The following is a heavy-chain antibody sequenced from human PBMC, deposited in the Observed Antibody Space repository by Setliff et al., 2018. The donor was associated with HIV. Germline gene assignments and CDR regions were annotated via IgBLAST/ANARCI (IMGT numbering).Heavy chain of an antibody. Sequence: SETLSLTCVVSGYSISSGYYWGWIRQPPGKGLEWIGSIYHSGSTYYNPSLKSRVTISIDTSKNQFSLKLTSVTAADTAVCYCARAGSAAASPLDYWGQGTLVTVSS. D-gene: IGHD6-6*01. J-gene: IGHJ4*02. V-gene: IGHV4-38-2*01. CDR1: GYSISSGYY. CDR3: ARAGSAAASPLDY. CDR2: IYHSGST.